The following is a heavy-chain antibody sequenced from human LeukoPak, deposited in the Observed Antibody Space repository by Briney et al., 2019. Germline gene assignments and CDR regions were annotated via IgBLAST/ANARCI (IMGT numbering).Heavy chain of an antibody. Sequence: ASVKVSCKASGYTFTSYGFSWVRQAPGQGLEWMGWISAYNGNTNYAQKLQGRVTMTTDTSTSTAYMELRSLRSDDTAVYYCARWRSYYYDSSGYCFDYWGQGTLVTVSS. V-gene: IGHV1-18*01. J-gene: IGHJ4*02. D-gene: IGHD3-22*01. CDR2: ISAYNGNT. CDR1: GYTFTSYG. CDR3: ARWRSYYYDSSGYCFDY.